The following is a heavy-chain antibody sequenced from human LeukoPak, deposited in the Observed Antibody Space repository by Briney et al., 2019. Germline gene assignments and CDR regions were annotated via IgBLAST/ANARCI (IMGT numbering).Heavy chain of an antibody. D-gene: IGHD3-22*01. CDR1: GGTFSSYA. J-gene: IGHJ6*04. Sequence: GSSVKVSCKASGGTFSSYAISWVRQAPGQGLEWMGGIIPIFGTANYAQKFQGRVTITADESTSTGYMELSSLRSEDTAVYYCARDYYDSSGRDLDVWGKGTTVTVSS. CDR3: ARDYYDSSGRDLDV. V-gene: IGHV1-69*01. CDR2: IIPIFGTA.